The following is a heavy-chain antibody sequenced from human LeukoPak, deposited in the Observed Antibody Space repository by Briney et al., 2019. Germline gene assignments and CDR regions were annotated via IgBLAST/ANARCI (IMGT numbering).Heavy chain of an antibody. CDR3: ARDKTVVVPAAMRPPDAFDI. D-gene: IGHD2-2*01. CDR2: IIPIFGTA. Sequence: ASVKVSCKASGGTFSSYAISWVRQAPGQGLKWMGGIIPIFGTANYAQKFQGRVTITTDESTSTAYMELSSLRSEDTAVYYCARDKTVVVPAAMRPPDAFDIWGQGTMVTVSS. V-gene: IGHV1-69*05. CDR1: GGTFSSYA. J-gene: IGHJ3*02.